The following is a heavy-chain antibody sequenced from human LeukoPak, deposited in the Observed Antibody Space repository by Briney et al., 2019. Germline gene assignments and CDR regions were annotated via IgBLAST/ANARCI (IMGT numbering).Heavy chain of an antibody. D-gene: IGHD3-10*01. CDR2: IYYSGST. Sequence: SETLSLTCTVSGGSISSYYWSWIRQPPGTGLEWIGYIYYSGSTNYNPSLKSRVTISVDTSKNQFSLKLSSVTAADTAVYYCAGRRGYYFDYWGQGTLVTVSS. V-gene: IGHV4-59*01. CDR3: AGRRGYYFDY. CDR1: GGSISSYY. J-gene: IGHJ4*02.